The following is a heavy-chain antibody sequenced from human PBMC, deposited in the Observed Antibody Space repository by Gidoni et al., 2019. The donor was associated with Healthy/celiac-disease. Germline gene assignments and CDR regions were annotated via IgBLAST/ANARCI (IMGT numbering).Heavy chain of an antibody. V-gene: IGHV5-51*03. CDR2: IYPGDSDT. D-gene: IGHD1-1*01. CDR3: ARILERRPAYQPGNFYYYYYMDV. J-gene: IGHJ6*03. CDR1: GYSFPSYW. Sequence: EVQLVQSGAEVKKPGESLKISCTGSGYSFPSYWIGWVRQMPGKGLEWMGIIYPGDSDTRYSPSFQGQVTISADKSISTAYLQWSSLKASDTAMYYCARILERRPAYQPGNFYYYYYMDVWGKGTTVTVSS.